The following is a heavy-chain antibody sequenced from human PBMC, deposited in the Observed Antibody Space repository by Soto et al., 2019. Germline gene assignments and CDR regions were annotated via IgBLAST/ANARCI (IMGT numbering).Heavy chain of an antibody. D-gene: IGHD1-26*01. CDR3: ARMPFRVGATSGAFDI. CDR1: GGSISSYY. CDR2: IYYSGST. J-gene: IGHJ3*02. Sequence: SETLSLTCTVSGGSISSYYWSWIRQPPGKGLEWIGYIYYSGSTNYNPSLKSRVTISVDTSKNQFSLKLSSVTAADTAVYYCARMPFRVGATSGAFDIWGQGTMVTVSS. V-gene: IGHV4-59*01.